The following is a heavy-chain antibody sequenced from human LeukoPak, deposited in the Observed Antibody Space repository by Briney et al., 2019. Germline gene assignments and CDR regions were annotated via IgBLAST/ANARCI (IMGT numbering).Heavy chain of an antibody. CDR3: GTWIQLWTPVGH. V-gene: IGHV1-2*02. CDR1: GYTFTGYY. CDR2: INPSSGGT. D-gene: IGHD5-18*01. J-gene: IGHJ4*02. Sequence: GASVKVSCKASGYTFTGYYMHWVRQAPGQGLEWMGWINPSSGGTNYAQKFQGRVTMTRDTSISTTYMELRRLRSDDTAVYYCGTWIQLWTPVGHWGQGTLVTVSS.